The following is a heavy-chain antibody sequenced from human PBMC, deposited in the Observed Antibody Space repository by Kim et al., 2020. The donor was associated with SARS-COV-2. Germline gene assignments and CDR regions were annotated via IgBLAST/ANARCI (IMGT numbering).Heavy chain of an antibody. J-gene: IGHJ4*02. CDR2: ST. CDR3: ARGGSSWSYFDY. Sequence: STNHNPPLKSRVAISVDRPRNQVSLKLSSVTAADTAVYYCARGGSSWSYFDYWGQGTLVTVSS. D-gene: IGHD6-13*01. V-gene: IGHV4-30-2*01.